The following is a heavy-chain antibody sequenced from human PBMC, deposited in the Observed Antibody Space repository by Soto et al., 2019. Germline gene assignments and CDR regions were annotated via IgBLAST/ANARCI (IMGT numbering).Heavy chain of an antibody. CDR3: ARIDDYIWGSYRSAAFDI. V-gene: IGHV2-26*01. CDR2: IFSNDEK. Sequence: QVTLKESGPVLVKPTETLTLTCTVSGFSLSNARMGVSWIRQPPGKALEWLAHIFSNDEKSYSTSLKSRLTISKDTSKSQVVLTMTNMDPVDTATYYCARIDDYIWGSYRSAAFDIWGQGTMVTVSS. J-gene: IGHJ3*02. D-gene: IGHD3-16*02. CDR1: GFSLSNARMG.